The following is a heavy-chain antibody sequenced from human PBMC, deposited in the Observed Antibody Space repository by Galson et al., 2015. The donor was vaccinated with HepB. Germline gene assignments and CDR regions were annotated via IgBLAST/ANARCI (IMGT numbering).Heavy chain of an antibody. Sequence: SVKVSCKASGGTFSSYAISWVRQAPGQGLEWMGRIIPILGIANYAQKFQGRVTITADKFTSTAYMELSSLRSEDTAVYYCARERRDSITMIVGWYYMDVWGKGTTVTVSS. CDR3: ARERRDSITMIVGWYYMDV. J-gene: IGHJ6*03. V-gene: IGHV1-69*04. CDR1: GGTFSSYA. D-gene: IGHD3-22*01. CDR2: IIPILGIA.